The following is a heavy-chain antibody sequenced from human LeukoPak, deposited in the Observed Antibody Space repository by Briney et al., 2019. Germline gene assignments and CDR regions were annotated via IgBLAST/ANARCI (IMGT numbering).Heavy chain of an antibody. D-gene: IGHD3-22*01. J-gene: IGHJ4*02. CDR3: ARADYEGIGHDY. CDR2: IWYDGSNK. V-gene: IGHV3-33*01. Sequence: GGSLRLSCAASGFTFSNYGMHWVRQAPGKGLEWVAVIWYDGSNKYYADSVKGRFTISRDNSKNTLYLQMNSLRAEDTAVYYCARADYEGIGHDYWGQGTLVTVSS. CDR1: GFTFSNYG.